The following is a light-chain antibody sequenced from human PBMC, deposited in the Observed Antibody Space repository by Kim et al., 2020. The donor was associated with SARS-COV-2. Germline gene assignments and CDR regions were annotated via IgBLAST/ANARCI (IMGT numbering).Light chain of an antibody. CDR2: DVS. CDR3: SSYTSSSTLGV. Sequence: QSITISCTETSSDVGGYDYVSWYQQHPGKAPKVMIYDVSNRPSGVSNRFSGSKSGNTASLTISGLQAEDEADYYCSSYTSSSTLGVFGGGTQLTVL. J-gene: IGLJ2*01. V-gene: IGLV2-14*03. CDR1: SSDVGGYDY.